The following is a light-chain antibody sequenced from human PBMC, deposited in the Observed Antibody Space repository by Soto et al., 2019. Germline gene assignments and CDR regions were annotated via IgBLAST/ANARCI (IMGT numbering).Light chain of an antibody. V-gene: IGKV3-20*01. CDR2: GTS. Sequence: EIVLTQSPGTLSLSPGERATLSCRASQSVSSSYLAWYQQKPGQPPRLLISGTSSRAADIPDRFSGSGSGTDFTLTISRLQPEDFAVYYCQQYGSSPPKYTFGQGTKLEIK. J-gene: IGKJ2*01. CDR1: QSVSSSY. CDR3: QQYGSSPPKYT.